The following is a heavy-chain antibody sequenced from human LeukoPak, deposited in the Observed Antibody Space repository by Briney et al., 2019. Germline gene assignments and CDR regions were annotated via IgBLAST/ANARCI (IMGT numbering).Heavy chain of an antibody. D-gene: IGHD6-13*01. CDR1: GYSIIRGYY. Sequence: SETLSLTCNVSGYSIIRGYYWDWFRQPPGKGLEWIGNIYRDGGTVYNPSLKSRLTISVDTSKNQFSLKLSSVTAADTAVYYCARLRVEAAGPYYYYYMDVWGKGTTVTISS. CDR3: ARLRVEAAGPYYYYYMDV. J-gene: IGHJ6*03. V-gene: IGHV4-38-2*02. CDR2: IYRDGGT.